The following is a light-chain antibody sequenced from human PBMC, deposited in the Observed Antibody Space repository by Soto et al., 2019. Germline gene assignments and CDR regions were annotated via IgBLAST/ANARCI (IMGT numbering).Light chain of an antibody. J-gene: IGKJ1*01. V-gene: IGKV1-39*01. CDR3: QQSYNTPRT. CDR1: QSISTY. Sequence: DIPMTQSPSSLSASVGDGVTITCRASQSISTYLNWYQQKPGKAPKLLIYAASSLQSGVPSRFSGSGSGSDFTLTISSLRPEDFATYYCQQSYNTPRTFGQGTKVEI. CDR2: AAS.